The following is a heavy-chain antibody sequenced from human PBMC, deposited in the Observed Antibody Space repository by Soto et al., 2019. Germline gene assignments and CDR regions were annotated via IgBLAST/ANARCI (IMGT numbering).Heavy chain of an antibody. Sequence: PSETLSLTCTVSGGSISGYYWSWIRQPPGKGLEWIGYIYYSGSTIYNPSLKSRVXXXXXXXXXXXXXXXXXXXXXXXXXXYCARARYDSSGYYYFDYWGQGTXVXVSS. D-gene: IGHD3-22*01. CDR3: ARARYDSSGYYYFDY. V-gene: IGHV4-59*01. J-gene: IGHJ4*02. CDR2: IYYSGST. CDR1: GGSISGYY.